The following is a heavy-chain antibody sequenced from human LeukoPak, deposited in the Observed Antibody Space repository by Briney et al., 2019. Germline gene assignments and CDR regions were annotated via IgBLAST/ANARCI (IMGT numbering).Heavy chain of an antibody. CDR3: ARVRGIVAYAFDI. CDR2: INHSGST. CDR1: GGSISSSNW. V-gene: IGHV4-4*02. Sequence: PSETLSLTCAVSGGSISSSNWWSWVRQPPGKGLEWIGEINHSGSTNYNPSLKSRVTISVDTSKNQFSLKLSSVTAADTAVYYCARVRGIVAYAFDIWGQGTMVTVSS. D-gene: IGHD3-22*01. J-gene: IGHJ3*02.